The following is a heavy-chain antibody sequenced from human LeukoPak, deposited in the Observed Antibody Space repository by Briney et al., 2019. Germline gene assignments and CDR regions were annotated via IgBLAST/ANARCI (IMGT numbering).Heavy chain of an antibody. D-gene: IGHD3-9*01. J-gene: IGHJ4*02. CDR3: ATRDRVLRYFDWFQV. CDR1: GFTFSSYS. V-gene: IGHV3-48*02. Sequence: LGGSLRLSCAASGFTFSSYSMNWVRQAPGKGLEWVSYISSSSSTIYYVDSVKGRLTISRDNAKNSLYLQMNSLRDEDTAVYYCATRDRVLRYFDWFQVWGQGTLVTVSS. CDR2: ISSSSSTI.